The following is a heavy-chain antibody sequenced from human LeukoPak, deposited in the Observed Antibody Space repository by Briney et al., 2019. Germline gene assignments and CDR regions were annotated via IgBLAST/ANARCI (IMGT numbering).Heavy chain of an antibody. V-gene: IGHV2-5*01. Sequence: SGPTLVKPTQTLTLTCTFSGFSLSTSGVGVGWIRQPPGKALEWLALNYWYDDKRYSPSLKSRLTITKDTSKNQVVLTMTNMDPVDTATYYCAHTNTIFGVVTPDYWGQGTLVTVSS. CDR2: NYWYDDK. CDR3: AHTNTIFGVVTPDY. D-gene: IGHD3-3*01. CDR1: GFSLSTSGVG. J-gene: IGHJ4*02.